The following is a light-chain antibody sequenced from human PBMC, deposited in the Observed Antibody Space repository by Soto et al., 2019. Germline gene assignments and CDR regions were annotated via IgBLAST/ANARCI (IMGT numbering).Light chain of an antibody. V-gene: IGLV1-40*01. CDR3: QSYDSSLSGSRV. CDR1: SSNIGAGYD. CDR2: GNS. Sequence: QSVLTQPPSVSGAPGQRVTISCTGSSSNIGAGYDVHWYQQLPGTAPKLLIYGNSNRPSGVPDRFSGSKSGTSASLAITGLQAEDEADYYRQSYDSSLSGSRVFVGGTELTVL. J-gene: IGLJ3*02.